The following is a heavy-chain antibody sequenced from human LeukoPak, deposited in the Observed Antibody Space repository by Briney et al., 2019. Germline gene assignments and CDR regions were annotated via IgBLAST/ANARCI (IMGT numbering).Heavy chain of an antibody. CDR2: IRYDGSNK. Sequence: AGGSLRLSCVASGFTFSSFSMDWVRQAPGKGLEWVAFIRYDGSNKYYADSVKGRFTISRDNSKNTLYLQMNSLRAEDTAVYYCAKFPAYDLYSSSWVDPWGQGTLVTVSS. CDR3: AKFPAYDLYSSSWVDP. J-gene: IGHJ5*02. V-gene: IGHV3-30*02. D-gene: IGHD6-13*01. CDR1: GFTFSSFS.